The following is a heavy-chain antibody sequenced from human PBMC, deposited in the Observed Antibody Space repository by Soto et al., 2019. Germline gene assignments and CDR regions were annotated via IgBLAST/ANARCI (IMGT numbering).Heavy chain of an antibody. D-gene: IGHD6-6*01. CDR1: GGTFSSYA. V-gene: IGHV1-69*01. J-gene: IGHJ3*02. CDR2: IIPIFGTA. Sequence: QVQLVQSGAEVKKPGSSVKVSCKASGGTFSSYAISWVRQAPGQGLEWMGGIIPIFGTANYAQKFQGRVTITADESTSTAYKELGRLRSEDTAVYFCASETGVAARLHAFDIWGQGTMVTVSS. CDR3: ASETGVAARLHAFDI.